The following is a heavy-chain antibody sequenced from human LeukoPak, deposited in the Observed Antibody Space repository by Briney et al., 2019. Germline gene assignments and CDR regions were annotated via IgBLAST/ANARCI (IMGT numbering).Heavy chain of an antibody. CDR1: GFTFSSYW. D-gene: IGHD4-23*01. J-gene: IGHJ4*02. CDR2: IASDGSST. V-gene: IGHV3-74*01. Sequence: GGSLRLSCAASGFTFSSYWMNWVRQAPGEGLVWVSRIASDGSSTTYADSVKGRFSISRDNAKNTLYLQMNSLRVEDTAVYYCARGRPHGNDYWGQGTLVTVSS. CDR3: ARGRPHGNDY.